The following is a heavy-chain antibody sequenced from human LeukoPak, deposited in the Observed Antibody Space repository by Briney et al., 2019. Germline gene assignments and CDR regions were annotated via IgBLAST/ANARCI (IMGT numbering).Heavy chain of an antibody. V-gene: IGHV3-23*01. CDR2: ISDSGGST. J-gene: IGHJ6*03. D-gene: IGHD1-14*01. CDR3: ANIKDYYYYYMDV. CDR1: GFTFSSYA. Sequence: GGSLRLSCAASGFTFSSYAMSWVRQAPGKGLEWVSAISDSGGSTYYADSVKGRFTISRDNSKNTLYLQMNSLRAEDTAVYYCANIKDYYYYYMDVWGKGTTVTVSS.